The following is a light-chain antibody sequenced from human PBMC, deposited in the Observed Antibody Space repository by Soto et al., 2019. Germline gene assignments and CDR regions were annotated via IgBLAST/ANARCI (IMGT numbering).Light chain of an antibody. CDR2: GAS. CDR3: QQYGSSSRT. CDR1: QSVSSY. J-gene: IGKJ1*01. V-gene: IGKV3-20*01. Sequence: EIVLTQSPGTLSLSPGERATLSCRASQSVSSYLAWYQQKPGQAPRLLIYGASSRTTGIPDRFSGSGSGTDFTLTSSRLAPEDFAVYYCQQYGSSSRTFGQGTKVEIK.